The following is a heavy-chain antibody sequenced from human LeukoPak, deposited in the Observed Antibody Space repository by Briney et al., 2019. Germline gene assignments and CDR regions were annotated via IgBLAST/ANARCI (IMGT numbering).Heavy chain of an antibody. D-gene: IGHD3-22*01. J-gene: IGHJ4*02. CDR2: IIPILGIA. CDR1: GGTFSSYA. Sequence: SVKVSCKASGGTFSSYAISWARQAPGQGLEWMGRIIPILGIANYAQKFQGRVTITADESTSTAYMELSSLRSEDTAVYYCASSSGYYYFGYWGQGTLVTVSS. V-gene: IGHV1-69*04. CDR3: ASSSGYYYFGY.